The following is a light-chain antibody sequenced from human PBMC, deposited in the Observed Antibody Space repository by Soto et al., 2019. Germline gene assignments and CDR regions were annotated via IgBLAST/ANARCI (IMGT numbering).Light chain of an antibody. J-gene: IGKJ4*01. CDR1: QSVSNN. CDR2: DAL. CDR3: QQRSDWPPFT. Sequence: EIVLTHSPATLSLSPGERATLSCRASQSVSNNLAWYQQKPGQAPRFLIYDALNMSTGIPARFSGSGSWTDFTLTIISLEPEDVVVYYCQQRSDWPPFTFGGGTKMEIK. V-gene: IGKV3-11*01.